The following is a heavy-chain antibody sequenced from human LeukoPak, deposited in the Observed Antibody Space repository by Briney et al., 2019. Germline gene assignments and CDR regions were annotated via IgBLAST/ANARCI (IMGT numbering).Heavy chain of an antibody. J-gene: IGHJ4*02. V-gene: IGHV4-34*01. CDR3: ARGYDILTGYTRSFDY. CDR1: GGSFSGYY. Sequence: PSETLSLTCAVYGGSFSGYYWSWIRQPPGKGLEWIGEINHSGSTNYNPSLKSRVTISVDTSKNQFSLKLSSVTAADMAVYYCARGYDILTGYTRSFDYWGQGTLVTVSS. CDR2: INHSGST. D-gene: IGHD3-9*01.